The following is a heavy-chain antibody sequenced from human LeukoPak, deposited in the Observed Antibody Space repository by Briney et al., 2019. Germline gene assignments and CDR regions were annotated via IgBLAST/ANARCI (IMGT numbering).Heavy chain of an antibody. CDR1: GFTFSSYA. V-gene: IGHV3-23*01. Sequence: GGSLRLSCAASGFTFSSYAMSWVRQAPGKGLEWVSAISGSGGSTYYADSVKGRFTISRDNSKNTLYLQMNNLRAEDTAVYYCAKDPPDYYGSGSSDIGYWGQGTLVTVSS. D-gene: IGHD3-10*01. J-gene: IGHJ4*02. CDR2: ISGSGGST. CDR3: AKDPPDYYGSGSSDIGY.